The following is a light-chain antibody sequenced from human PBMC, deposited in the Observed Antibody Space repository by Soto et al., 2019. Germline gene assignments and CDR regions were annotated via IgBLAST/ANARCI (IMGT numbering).Light chain of an antibody. CDR1: SSDVGRYNY. Sequence: QSVLTQPASVSGSPGQSITISCTGSSSDVGRYNYASWYQRHQGKAPKLIIYEVTHRASGLSDRFSGSKSGNTASLTISGLQAEDEADYYCSSYKNSSILYVFGTGTKVTV. CDR2: EVT. CDR3: SSYKNSSILYV. V-gene: IGLV2-14*01. J-gene: IGLJ1*01.